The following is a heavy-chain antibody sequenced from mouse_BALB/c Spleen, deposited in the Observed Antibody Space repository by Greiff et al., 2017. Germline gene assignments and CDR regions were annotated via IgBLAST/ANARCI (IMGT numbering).Heavy chain of an antibody. CDR1: GDSITSGY. J-gene: IGHJ2*01. Sequence: VQLQQSGPSLVKPSQTLSLTCSVTGDSITSGYWNWIRKFPGNKLEYMGYISYSGSTYYNPSLKSRISITRDTSKNQYYLQLNSVTTEDTATYYCARKFITTATNYFDYWGQGTTLTVSS. V-gene: IGHV3-8*02. CDR3: ARKFITTATNYFDY. D-gene: IGHD1-2*01. CDR2: ISYSGST.